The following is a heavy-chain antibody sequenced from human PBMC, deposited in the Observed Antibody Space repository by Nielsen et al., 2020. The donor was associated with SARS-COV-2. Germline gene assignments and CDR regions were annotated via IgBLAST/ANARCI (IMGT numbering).Heavy chain of an antibody. CDR1: GYTFTSYD. D-gene: IGHD3-22*01. V-gene: IGHV1-8*01. CDR2: MNPNSGNT. Sequence: ASVKVSCKASGYTFTSYDINWVRQATGQGLEWMGWMNPNSGNTGYAQKFQGRVTMTRNTSIRTAYMELSSLRSEDTAVYYCARDHYSHSSGYYRNWFDPWGQGTLVTVSS. CDR3: ARDHYSHSSGYYRNWFDP. J-gene: IGHJ5*02.